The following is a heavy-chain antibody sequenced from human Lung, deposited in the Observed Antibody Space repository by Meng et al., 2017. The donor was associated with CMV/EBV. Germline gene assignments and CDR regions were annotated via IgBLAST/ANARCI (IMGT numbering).Heavy chain of an antibody. D-gene: IGHD3-9*01. CDR1: GFTFSSYW. Sequence: GEXXKISCAASGFTFSSYWMSWVRQAPGKGLEWVANIKQDGSEKYYVDSVKGRFTISRDNAKNSLYLQMNSLRAEDTAVYYCARGGRTRLRYFDWLFLFDYWGQGNXVNGAS. CDR2: IKQDGSEK. V-gene: IGHV3-7*04. CDR3: ARGGRTRLRYFDWLFLFDY. J-gene: IGHJ4*02.